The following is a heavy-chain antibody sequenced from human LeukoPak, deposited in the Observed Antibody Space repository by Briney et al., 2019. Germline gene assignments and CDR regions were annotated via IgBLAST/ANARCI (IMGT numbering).Heavy chain of an antibody. D-gene: IGHD3-9*01. Sequence: GGSLRLSCAASGFTFSSFGMHWVRQAPGKGLEWVAVISHDGSNKYYADSVKGRFTISRDTSKNTLYLQMNSPRAEDTAVYYCAKGDLRYFDWLLSYYYYGMDVWGQGTTVTVAS. CDR3: AKGDLRYFDWLLSYYYYGMDV. CDR2: ISHDGSNK. V-gene: IGHV3-30*18. J-gene: IGHJ6*02. CDR1: GFTFSSFG.